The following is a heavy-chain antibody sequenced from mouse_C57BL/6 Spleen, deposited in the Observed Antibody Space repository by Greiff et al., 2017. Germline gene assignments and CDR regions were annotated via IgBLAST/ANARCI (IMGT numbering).Heavy chain of an antibody. J-gene: IGHJ4*01. CDR1: GYTFTSYW. D-gene: IGHD1-1*01. CDR2: IDPSDSYT. Sequence: QVQLQQPGAELVMPGASVKLSCKASGYTFTSYWLHWVKQRPGQGLEWIGKIDPSDSYTNYNQKFKGKSTLPVDKSSSTAYMQLSSLTSEDSEVYYCARWSTTGGYAFDYWGQGTSVTVSA. CDR3: ARWSTTGGYAFDY. V-gene: IGHV1-69*01.